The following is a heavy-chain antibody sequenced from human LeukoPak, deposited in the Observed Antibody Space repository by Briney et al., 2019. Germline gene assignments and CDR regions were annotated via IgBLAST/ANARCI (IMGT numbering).Heavy chain of an antibody. Sequence: GASVKVSCKASGYTFTGYYMHWVRQAPGQGLEWMGWINPNSGGTNYAQKFQGRVTMTRDTSISTAYMELSSLRSEDTAVYYCARRVRYFRVPYYYYYMDVWGKGTTVTISS. V-gene: IGHV1-2*02. CDR2: INPNSGGT. D-gene: IGHD3-9*01. J-gene: IGHJ6*03. CDR1: GYTFTGYY. CDR3: ARRVRYFRVPYYYYYMDV.